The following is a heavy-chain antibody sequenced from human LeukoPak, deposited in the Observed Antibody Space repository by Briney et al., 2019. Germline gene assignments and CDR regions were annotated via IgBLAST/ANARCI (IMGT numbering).Heavy chain of an antibody. V-gene: IGHV3-23*01. D-gene: IGHD5-12*01. CDR1: GFTFSTYA. Sequence: PGGSLRLSCAASGFTFSTYAMTWVRQPPGKGLEWVSTFSGSGGSTYYADSVKGRFTISRDNSKNTLYLQMNSLRAGDTAVYYCARDWGYSGYGDYWGQGTLVTVSS. CDR3: ARDWGYSGYGDY. CDR2: FSGSGGST. J-gene: IGHJ4*02.